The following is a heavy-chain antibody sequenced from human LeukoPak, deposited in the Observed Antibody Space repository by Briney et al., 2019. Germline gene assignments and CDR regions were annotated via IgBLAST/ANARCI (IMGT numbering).Heavy chain of an antibody. D-gene: IGHD3-22*01. J-gene: IGHJ4*02. CDR1: GFTFSSYE. Sequence: PGGSLRLSCAASGFTFSSYEMNWVRQAPGKGLEWVSGISWNSGSIGYADSVKGRFTISRDNAKNSLYLQMNSLRAEDTALYYCAKDLYDTTEGYYFDYWGQGTLVTVSS. V-gene: IGHV3-9*01. CDR2: ISWNSGSI. CDR3: AKDLYDTTEGYYFDY.